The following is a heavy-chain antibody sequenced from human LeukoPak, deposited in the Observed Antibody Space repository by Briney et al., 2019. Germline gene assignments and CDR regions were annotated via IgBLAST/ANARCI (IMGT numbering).Heavy chain of an antibody. CDR2: IKQDGSEK. CDR1: GFTFSSYW. Sequence: PGGSLRLSCGASGFTFSSYWMSWVRQAPGKGLEWVGNIKQDGSEKYYADSVKGRFTISRDNAKSPLYLQMNSLRAEDTAVYYCARGAQYCNGGSCFEYYFNYWGQGTLVTVSS. J-gene: IGHJ4*02. V-gene: IGHV3-7*01. D-gene: IGHD2-15*01. CDR3: ARGAQYCNGGSCFEYYFNY.